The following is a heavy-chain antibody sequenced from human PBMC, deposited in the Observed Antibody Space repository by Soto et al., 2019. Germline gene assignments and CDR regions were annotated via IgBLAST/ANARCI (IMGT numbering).Heavy chain of an antibody. D-gene: IGHD7-27*01. V-gene: IGHV4-31*03. CDR2: IYYSGST. J-gene: IGHJ3*02. CDR1: GGSISSGGYY. Sequence: SETLSLTCTVSGGSISSGGYYWSWTRQHPGKGLEWIGYIYYSGSTYYNPSLKSRVTISVDTSKNQFSLKLSSVTAADTAVYYCARDKWGAFDIWGQGTMVTVS. CDR3: ARDKWGAFDI.